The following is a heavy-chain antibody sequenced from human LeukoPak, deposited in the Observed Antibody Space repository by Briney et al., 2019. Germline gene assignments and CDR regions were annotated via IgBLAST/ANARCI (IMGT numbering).Heavy chain of an antibody. V-gene: IGHV1-69*13. J-gene: IGHJ4*02. Sequence: ASVKVSCKASGGTFSSYAISWVRQAPGQGLEWMGGIIPIFGTANYAQKFQGRVTITADESTSTAYMELSSLRAEDTAVYYCAKNYYVWGSYRPPHFDYWGQGTLVTVSS. CDR2: IIPIFGTA. D-gene: IGHD3-16*02. CDR1: GGTFSSYA. CDR3: AKNYYVWGSYRPPHFDY.